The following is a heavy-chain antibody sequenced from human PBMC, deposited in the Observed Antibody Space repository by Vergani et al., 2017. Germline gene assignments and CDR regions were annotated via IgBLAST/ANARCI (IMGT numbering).Heavy chain of an antibody. CDR2: INHSGST. V-gene: IGHV4-34*01. D-gene: IGHD6-6*01. J-gene: IGHJ4*02. Sequence: QVQLQQWGAGLLKPSETLSLTCAVYGGSFSGYYWSWIRQPPGKGLEWIGEINHSGSTNYNPSLTSRVTISVDTSKDQFSLKLCSVTAADTAVYYCARFNSSSLYYFDYWGQGTLVTVSS. CDR3: ARFNSSSLYYFDY. CDR1: GGSFSGYY.